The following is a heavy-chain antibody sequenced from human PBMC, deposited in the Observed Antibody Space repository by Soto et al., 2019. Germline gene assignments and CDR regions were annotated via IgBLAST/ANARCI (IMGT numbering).Heavy chain of an antibody. CDR3: AKDLVSKRSGKFYYYGMDV. CDR2: ISYDGSNK. J-gene: IGHJ6*02. V-gene: IGHV3-30*18. Sequence: QVQLVESGGGVVQPGRSLRLSCAASGFTFSSYGMHWVRQAPGKGLEWVAVISYDGSNKYYADSVKGRFTISRDNSKNTLYLQMNSRRAEDTAVYYCAKDLVSKRSGKFYYYGMDVWGQGTTVTVSS. D-gene: IGHD6-13*01. CDR1: GFTFSSYG.